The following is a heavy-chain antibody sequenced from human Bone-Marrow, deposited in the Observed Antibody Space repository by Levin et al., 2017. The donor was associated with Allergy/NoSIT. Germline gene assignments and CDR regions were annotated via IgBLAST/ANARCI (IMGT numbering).Heavy chain of an antibody. V-gene: IGHV3-30*18. J-gene: IGHJ6*02. CDR2: ISYDGSNK. D-gene: IGHD6-13*01. Sequence: GGSLRLSCAASGFTFSSYGMHWVRQAPGKGLEWVAVISYDGSNKYYADSVKGRFTISRDNSKNTLYLQMNSLRAEDTAVYYCAKDGTGIAAADNSGYDYYGMDVWGQGTTVTVSS. CDR3: AKDGTGIAAADNSGYDYYGMDV. CDR1: GFTFSSYG.